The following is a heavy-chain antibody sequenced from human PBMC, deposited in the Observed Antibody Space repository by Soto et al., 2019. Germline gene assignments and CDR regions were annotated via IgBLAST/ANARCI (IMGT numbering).Heavy chain of an antibody. Sequence: GGSLRLSCAAXGFTFSSYAMSWVRQAPGKGLEWVSAISGSGGSTYYADSVKGRFTISRDNSKNTLYLQMNSLRAEDTAVYYCAKDGFAPNDYDFWSGYYRIYYYYYYMDVWCKGTTVTGSS. D-gene: IGHD3-3*01. CDR1: GFTFSSYA. CDR3: AKDGFAPNDYDFWSGYYRIYYYYYYMDV. V-gene: IGHV3-23*01. CDR2: ISGSGGST. J-gene: IGHJ6*03.